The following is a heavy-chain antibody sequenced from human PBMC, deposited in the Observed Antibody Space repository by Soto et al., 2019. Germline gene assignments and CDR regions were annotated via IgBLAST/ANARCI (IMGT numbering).Heavy chain of an antibody. CDR2: INAGNGNT. V-gene: IGHV1-3*01. J-gene: IGHJ1*01. Sequence: ASVKVSWKASGYTFTSYPMHWVRQAPGQRLEWMGWINAGNGNTKYSQKFQGRVTITRDTSASTAYMELSSLRSEDTAVYYCARPAYGDYEYFQHWGQGTLVTVSS. CDR3: ARPAYGDYEYFQH. CDR1: GYTFTSYP. D-gene: IGHD4-17*01.